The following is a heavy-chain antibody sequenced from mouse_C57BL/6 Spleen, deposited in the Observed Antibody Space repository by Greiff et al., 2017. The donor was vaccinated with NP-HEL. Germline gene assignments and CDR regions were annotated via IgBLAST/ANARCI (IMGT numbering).Heavy chain of an antibody. Sequence: VQLQQPGAELVMPGASVKLSCKASGYTFTSYWMHWVKQRPGQGLEWIGEIDPSDSYTNYNQKFKGKSTLTVDKSSSTAYMQLSSLTSEDSAVYYCARSATVVATKYFDGWGTGTTVTVSS. J-gene: IGHJ1*03. V-gene: IGHV1-69*01. CDR1: GYTFTSYW. D-gene: IGHD1-1*01. CDR3: ARSATVVATKYFDG. CDR2: IDPSDSYT.